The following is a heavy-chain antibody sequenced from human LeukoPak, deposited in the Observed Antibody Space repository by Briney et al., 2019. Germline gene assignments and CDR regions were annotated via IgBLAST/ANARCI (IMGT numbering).Heavy chain of an antibody. Sequence: SMKVSCKASGGTFSSYAISWVRQAPGQGLEWMGGITPIFGTANYAQKFQGRVTITADESTSTAYMELSSLRSEDTAVYYCARGYDILTEYYFDYWGQGTLVTVSS. CDR2: ITPIFGTA. V-gene: IGHV1-69*13. J-gene: IGHJ4*02. D-gene: IGHD3-9*01. CDR1: GGTFSSYA. CDR3: ARGYDILTEYYFDY.